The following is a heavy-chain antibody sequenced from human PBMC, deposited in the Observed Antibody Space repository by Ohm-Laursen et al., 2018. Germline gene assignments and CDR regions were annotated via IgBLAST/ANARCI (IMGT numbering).Heavy chain of an antibody. J-gene: IGHJ4*02. Sequence: ASVKVSCNLSGYTLTDLSIHWVRQAPGKGLEWMGGLDPEDGETLYAQKFQGRVTMTEDRSTDTVYLELSTLKSEDTAVYYCATAITRIHLWWNFDYWGQGTLVTVSS. CDR1: GYTLTDLS. CDR3: ATAITRIHLWWNFDY. CDR2: LDPEDGET. V-gene: IGHV1-24*01. D-gene: IGHD5-18*01.